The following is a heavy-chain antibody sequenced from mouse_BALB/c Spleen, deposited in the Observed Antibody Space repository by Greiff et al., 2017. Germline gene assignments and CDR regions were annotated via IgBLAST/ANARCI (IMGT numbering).Heavy chain of an antibody. V-gene: IGHV5-4*02. D-gene: IGHD2-3*01. CDR1: GFTFSDYY. Sequence: EVKLMESGGGLVKPGGSLKLSCAASGFTFSDYYMYWVRQTPEKRLEWVATISDGGSYTYYPDSVKGRFTISRDNAKNNLYLQMSSLKSEDTAMYYCARAGLYDGYYCDYWGQGTTLTVSS. CDR2: ISDGGSYT. J-gene: IGHJ2*01. CDR3: ARAGLYDGYYCDY.